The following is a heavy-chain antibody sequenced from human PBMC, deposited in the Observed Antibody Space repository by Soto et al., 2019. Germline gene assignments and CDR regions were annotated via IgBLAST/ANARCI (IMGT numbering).Heavy chain of an antibody. CDR1: GGTFVNYA. D-gene: IGHD1-7*01. CDR3: ARVVLSGTMLGGVDL. CDR2: IIPMFGTT. J-gene: IGHJ5*02. Sequence: QVQLVQSGAEVKKPGSSVKVSCKASGGTFVNYAISWVRQAPGLGLELMGTIIPMFGTTKYAQKFQARVTITADESTRTAYMELRSLRSEDTAVYSCARVVLSGTMLGGVDLWGQGTLVTVSS. V-gene: IGHV1-69*18.